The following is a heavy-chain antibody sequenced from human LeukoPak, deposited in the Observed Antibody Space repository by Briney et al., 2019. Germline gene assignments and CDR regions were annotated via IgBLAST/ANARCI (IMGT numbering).Heavy chain of an antibody. CDR1: GFTFSSYS. Sequence: PGGSLRLSRAASGFTFSSYSMNWVRQAPGKGLEWVSSISSSSSYIYYADSVKGRFTISRDNAKNSLYLQMNSQRAEDTAVYYCARDPIYGGTVPYYFDYWGQGTLVTVSS. D-gene: IGHD4-23*01. V-gene: IGHV3-21*01. CDR2: ISSSSSYI. CDR3: ARDPIYGGTVPYYFDY. J-gene: IGHJ4*02.